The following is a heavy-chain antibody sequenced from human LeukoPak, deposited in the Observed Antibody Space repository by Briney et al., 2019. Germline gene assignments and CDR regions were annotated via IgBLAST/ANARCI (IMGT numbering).Heavy chain of an antibody. CDR1: GFTVSSNY. V-gene: IGHV3-66*01. CDR3: AKDGYDSSGNWFDP. CDR2: IYSGGST. J-gene: IGHJ5*02. D-gene: IGHD3-22*01. Sequence: GGSLRLSCAASGFTVSSNYMSWVRQAPGKGLEWVSVIYSGGSTYYADSVKGRFTISRDNSKNTLYLQMNSLRAEDTAVYYCAKDGYDSSGNWFDPWGQGTLVTVSS.